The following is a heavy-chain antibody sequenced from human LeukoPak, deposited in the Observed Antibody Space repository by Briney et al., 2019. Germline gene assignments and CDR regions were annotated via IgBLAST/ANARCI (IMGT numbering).Heavy chain of an antibody. D-gene: IGHD5-12*01. J-gene: IGHJ4*02. Sequence: PSETLSLTCTVSGGSISSSSYYWGWIRQPPGKGLELIGSIYYSGSTYYNPSLQIRVTISVATSKNQFSLKLCSVTAADTAVYYCARPDGYSGYDPFDYWGQGTLVTVSS. V-gene: IGHV4-39*01. CDR2: IYYSGST. CDR3: ARPDGYSGYDPFDY. CDR1: GGSISSSSYY.